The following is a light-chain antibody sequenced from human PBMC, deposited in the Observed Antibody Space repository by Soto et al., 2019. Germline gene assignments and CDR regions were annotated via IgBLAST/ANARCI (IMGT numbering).Light chain of an antibody. CDR1: QSVSSSY. Sequence: IVLTPSPGTLSLSPGERATLSCRARQSVSSSYLAWYQQRPRQAPRLLIYATSSRASDVPARFSGTGSGTEFTLTIASLQSEDFAIYYCQQSHDWWTFGQGTKVDIK. J-gene: IGKJ1*01. V-gene: IGKV3-20*01. CDR2: ATS. CDR3: QQSHDWWT.